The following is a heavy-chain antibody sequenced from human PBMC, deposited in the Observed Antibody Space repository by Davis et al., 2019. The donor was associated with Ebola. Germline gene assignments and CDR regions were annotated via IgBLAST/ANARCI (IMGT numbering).Heavy chain of an antibody. CDR1: GFTFSSYS. CDR2: ISSSSSYI. J-gene: IGHJ5*02. V-gene: IGHV3-21*06. Sequence: PGGSLRLSCAASGFTFSSYSMNWVRQAPGKGLEWVSSISSSSSYIYYADSVKGRFTISRDNAKNSLYLQMNSLRAEDTAVYYCARDRWATIFEVARNNWFDPWGQGTLVTVSS. D-gene: IGHD3-3*01. CDR3: ARDRWATIFEVARNNWFDP.